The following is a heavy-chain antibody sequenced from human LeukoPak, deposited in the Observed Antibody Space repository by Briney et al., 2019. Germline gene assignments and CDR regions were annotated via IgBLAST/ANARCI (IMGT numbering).Heavy chain of an antibody. CDR3: ARAFCVGECFVLHIFFDS. J-gene: IGHJ4*02. CDR1: GFTVSSIY. CDR2: IYHSGST. Sequence: GSLRLSCAASGFTVSSIYMSWLRQAPGKGLEWIGSIYHSGSTYYNPSLKSRVTISLDTSKNHFSLNLRSMQASDTAVYYCARAFCVGECFVLHIFFDSWGQGTLVTVSS. D-gene: IGHD2-21*01. V-gene: IGHV4-38-2*01.